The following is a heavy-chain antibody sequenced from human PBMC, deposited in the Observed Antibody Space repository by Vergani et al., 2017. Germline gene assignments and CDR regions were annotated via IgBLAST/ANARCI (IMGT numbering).Heavy chain of an antibody. J-gene: IGHJ6*03. D-gene: IGHD2-2*01. V-gene: IGHV1-2*04. CDR3: ARAAEPLGYCSSTSCPLYYYYYMDV. CDR2: INPNSGGT. CDR1: GYTFTGYY. Sequence: QVQLVQSGAEVKKPGASVKVSCKASGYTFTGYYMHWVRQAPGQGLEWMGWINPNSGGTNYAQKFQGWVTMTRDTSISTAYMELSRLRSEDTAVYYCARAAEPLGYCSSTSCPLYYYYYMDVWGKGTTVTVSS.